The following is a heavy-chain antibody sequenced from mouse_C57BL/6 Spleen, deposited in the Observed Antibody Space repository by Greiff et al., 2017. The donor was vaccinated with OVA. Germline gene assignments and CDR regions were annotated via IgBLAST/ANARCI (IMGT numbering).Heavy chain of an antibody. CDR1: GFTFSDYG. CDR2: ISSGSSTI. V-gene: IGHV5-17*01. J-gene: IGHJ2*01. D-gene: IGHD2-4*01. CDR3: ARSDYDHYFDY. Sequence: EVMLVESGGGLVKPGGSLQLSCAASGFTFSDYGMHWVRQAPEKGLEWVAYISSGSSTIYYADTVKGRFTISRDNAKNTLFLQMTSLRSEDTAMYYCARSDYDHYFDYWGQGTTLTVSS.